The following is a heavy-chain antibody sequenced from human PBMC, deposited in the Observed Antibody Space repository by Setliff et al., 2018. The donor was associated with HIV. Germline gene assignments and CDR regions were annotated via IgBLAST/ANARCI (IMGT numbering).Heavy chain of an antibody. CDR2: IIPIFGTA. Sequence: SVKVSCKASGGTFSSYAISWVRQAPGQGLEWMGGIIPIFGTANYAQKFQGRVTITTDESTSTAYMELSSLRSEDTAVYYCARGMAVAGDSPDYWGQGTLVTVPQ. D-gene: IGHD2-15*01. J-gene: IGHJ4*02. CDR3: ARGMAVAGDSPDY. CDR1: GGTFSSYA. V-gene: IGHV1-69*05.